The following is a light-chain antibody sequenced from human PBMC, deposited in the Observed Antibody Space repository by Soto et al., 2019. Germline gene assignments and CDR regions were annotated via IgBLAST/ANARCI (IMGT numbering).Light chain of an antibody. V-gene: IGKV3D-20*02. J-gene: IGKJ4*02. CDR1: QSVSSNY. CDR3: QQRNNWPLT. Sequence: IVLTQSPGTLSLSPGERATLSCRAGQSVSSNYLAWYQQKPGQAPRLLIYGASSRAAGIPDKFSGSGSGTDFTLTISSLEPEDFAVYYCQQRNNWPLTFGGGTKVDIK. CDR2: GAS.